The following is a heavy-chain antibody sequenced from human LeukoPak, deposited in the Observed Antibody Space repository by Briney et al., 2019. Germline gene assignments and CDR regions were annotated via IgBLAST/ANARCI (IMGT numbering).Heavy chain of an antibody. CDR3: VKDLGYSGYAFDY. CDR1: GFTFSSYA. J-gene: IGHJ4*02. Sequence: GGSLRLSCSASGFTFSSYAMHWARQAPGKGLEYVSAISSNGGSTYYADSVKGRFTISRDNSKNTLYLQMSSLRAEDTAVYYCVKDLGYSGYAFDYWGQGTLVTVSS. CDR2: ISSNGGST. V-gene: IGHV3-64D*06. D-gene: IGHD5-12*01.